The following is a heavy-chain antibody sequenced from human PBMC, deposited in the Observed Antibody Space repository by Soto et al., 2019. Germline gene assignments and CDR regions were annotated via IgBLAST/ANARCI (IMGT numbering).Heavy chain of an antibody. CDR3: ARSIVVVTAIDY. CDR1: GYTFTSYA. CDR2: INAGNGNT. J-gene: IGHJ4*02. Sequence: ASVKVSCKASGYTFTSYAMHWVRQAPGQRLEWMGWINAGNGNTKYSQRFQGRVTITRDTSASTAYMELSSLRSEDTAVYYCARSIVVVTAIDYWGQGTLVTVSS. V-gene: IGHV1-3*01. D-gene: IGHD2-21*02.